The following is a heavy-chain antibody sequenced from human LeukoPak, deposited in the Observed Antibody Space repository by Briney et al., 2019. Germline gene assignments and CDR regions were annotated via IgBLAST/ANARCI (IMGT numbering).Heavy chain of an antibody. CDR1: GGTFSDYA. J-gene: IGHJ4*02. D-gene: IGHD3-9*01. CDR2: FIPILGTA. V-gene: IGHV1-69*10. Sequence: GASVKVSCKASGGTFSDYALNWVRQAPGQGLEWMGVFIPILGTANSAQKFQGRVTITADISTNTVYMELSRLRSDDTAVYYCAKVLRYFDWSFFDYWGQGTLVTVSS. CDR3: AKVLRYFDWSFFDY.